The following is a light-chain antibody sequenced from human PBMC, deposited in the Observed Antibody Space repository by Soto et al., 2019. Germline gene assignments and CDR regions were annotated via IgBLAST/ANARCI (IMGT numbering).Light chain of an antibody. J-gene: IGLJ1*01. CDR2: DVS. CDR3: SSYTTSNTRQIV. CDR1: SSEVGGYNY. Sequence: QSVLTQPSSVSGTPGQSITIPLPGTSSEVGGYNYVSWYQHHPGKAPKLMIYDVSNRPSGVSNRFSGSKSGNTASLTISGLQPEDEADYYCSSYTTSNTRQIVFGTGTKVTVL. V-gene: IGLV2-14*03.